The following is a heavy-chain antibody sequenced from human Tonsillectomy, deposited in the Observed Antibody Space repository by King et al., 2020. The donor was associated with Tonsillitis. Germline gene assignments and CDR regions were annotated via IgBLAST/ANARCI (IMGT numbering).Heavy chain of an antibody. V-gene: IGHV7-4-1*02. D-gene: IGHD3-22*01. J-gene: IGHJ4*02. CDR1: GYTFTSYA. CDR2: INTNTGNP. CDR3: ARAPYYYDSSGYFYDLYYFDY. Sequence: VQLVQSGSELKKPGASVKVSCKSSGYTFTSYAMNWVRQAPGQGLEWMGWINTNTGNPTYAQGFTGRFVFSLDTSVSTAYLQISSLEAGDTAVYYCARAPYYYDSSGYFYDLYYFDYWGQGTLVTVSS.